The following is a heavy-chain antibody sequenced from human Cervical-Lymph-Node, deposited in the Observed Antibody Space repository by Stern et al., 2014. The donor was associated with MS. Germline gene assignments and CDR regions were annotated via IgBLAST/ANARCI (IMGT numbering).Heavy chain of an antibody. CDR1: GFTFRNYG. CDR2: ILYDGSNK. V-gene: IGHV3-30*18. D-gene: IGHD6-6*01. CDR3: AKDRGSSVAARYFDY. Sequence: VQLVESGGGLVQPGGSLTLSCAASGFTFRNYGMHWVRQAPGKGLEWVAVILYDGSNKYYADSVKGRFTVSRDNSKNTLYLQMNSLRADDTAIYYCAKDRGSSVAARYFDYWGQGTLVTVSS. J-gene: IGHJ4*02.